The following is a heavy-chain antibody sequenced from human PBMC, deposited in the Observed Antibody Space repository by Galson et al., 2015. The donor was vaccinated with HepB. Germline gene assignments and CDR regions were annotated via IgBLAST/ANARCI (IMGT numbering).Heavy chain of an antibody. J-gene: IGHJ6*02. D-gene: IGHD6-19*01. Sequence: SLRLSCAASGFTFSSYAMHWVRQAPGKGLEWVAVISYDGSNKYYADSVKGRFTISRDNSKNTLYLQMNSLRAEDTAVYYCARALLSLAVAGWSGMDVWGQGTTVTVSS. CDR1: GFTFSSYA. CDR2: ISYDGSNK. V-gene: IGHV3-30*04. CDR3: ARALLSLAVAGWSGMDV.